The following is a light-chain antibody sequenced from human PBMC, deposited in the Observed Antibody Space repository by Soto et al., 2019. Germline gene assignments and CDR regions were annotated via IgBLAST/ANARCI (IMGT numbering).Light chain of an antibody. CDR3: QQYNNWPWT. CDR1: QSVSSN. CDR2: VAS. J-gene: IGKJ1*01. V-gene: IGKV3-15*01. Sequence: EIVMTQSPATLSVSPGERATLSCRASQSVSSNLAWYQQKPGQAPRLLIYVASTRATGIPASFSGNGSVTEFTLTISILQSEDFAVYYCQQYNNWPWTFGQGTKVEIK.